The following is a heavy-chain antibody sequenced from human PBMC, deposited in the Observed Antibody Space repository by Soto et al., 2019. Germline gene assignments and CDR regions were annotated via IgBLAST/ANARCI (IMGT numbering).Heavy chain of an antibody. CDR3: ARYYFDNSGYSNWFDP. CDR1: GGSISSGAYY. V-gene: IGHV4-31*03. CDR2: MHYSGIA. Sequence: QVQLQESGPGLVKPSQTLSLTCTVSGGSISSGAYYWSWIRQHSEKGLEWIGYMHYSGIAYYNPSLTIRITISVDTSNNQCSLKLSSVTAADTAVYYCARYYFDNSGYSNWFDPWGRGTLVTVSS. J-gene: IGHJ5*02. D-gene: IGHD3-22*01.